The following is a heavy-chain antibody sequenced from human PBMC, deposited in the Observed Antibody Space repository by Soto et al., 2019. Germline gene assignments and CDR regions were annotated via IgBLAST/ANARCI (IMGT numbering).Heavy chain of an antibody. CDR2: ISYDGSNK. D-gene: IGHD5-18*01. J-gene: IGHJ6*02. CDR3: AKPETAMVLNSHYGLDV. CDR1: GFNFKNHA. Sequence: GGSLRLSCAASGFNFKNHAMHWVRQAPGKGLEWVAVISYDGSNKYYADSVKGRFTTSRDNSENTVYLHMNSLRAEDTAVYYCAKPETAMVLNSHYGLDVWGQGTTVTVSS. V-gene: IGHV3-30*18.